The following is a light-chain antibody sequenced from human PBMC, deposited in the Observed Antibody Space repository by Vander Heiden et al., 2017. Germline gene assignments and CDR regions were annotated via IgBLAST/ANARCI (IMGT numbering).Light chain of an antibody. CDR2: DVS. V-gene: IGLV2-14*01. CDR1: SSDVGSYNY. CDR3: NSYTSSSTLV. J-gene: IGLJ1*01. Sequence: QSALTQPASVSGSPGQSITISCTGTSSDVGSYNYVSWYQQYPGKAPKLMIYDVSNRPSGVSNRFSGSKSGNTASLTISGLQAEDEADYYCNSYTSSSTLVFGTVTKVTVL.